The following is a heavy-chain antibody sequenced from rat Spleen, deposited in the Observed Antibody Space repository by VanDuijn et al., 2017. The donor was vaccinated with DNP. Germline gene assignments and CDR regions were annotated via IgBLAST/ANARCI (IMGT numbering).Heavy chain of an antibody. CDR2: IRANGIT. CDR3: ARWEGINAY. V-gene: IGHV2-19*01. CDR1: EFSLSDYS. Sequence: QVQLKESGPGLVQPSQTLSLTCTVSEFSLSDYSIHWVRQSPGKGLEWLGRIRANGITDFNSGLTSRLTISRDTSKSQVFLKMNSLQTEDTAMYFCARWEGINAYWGQGTLVTVSS. J-gene: IGHJ3*01. D-gene: IGHD1-11*01.